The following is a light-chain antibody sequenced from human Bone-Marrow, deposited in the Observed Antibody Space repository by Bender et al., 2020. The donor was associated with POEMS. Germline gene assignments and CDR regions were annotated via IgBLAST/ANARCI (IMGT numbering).Light chain of an antibody. CDR2: EVT. CDR1: SSDVGGYNS. CDR3: CSFAVRLVV. Sequence: QSALTQPRSVSGSPGQSVTISCTGTSSDVGGYNSVSWYQHHPYEAPKLLIYEVTKRPSGIPDRFSGSKSGNTASLTISGLQPEDEADYYCCSFAVRLVVFGGGTKLTVL. J-gene: IGLJ2*01. V-gene: IGLV2-11*01.